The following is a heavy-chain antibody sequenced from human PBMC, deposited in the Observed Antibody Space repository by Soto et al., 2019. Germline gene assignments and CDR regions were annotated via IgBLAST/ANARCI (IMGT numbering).Heavy chain of an antibody. V-gene: IGHV4-61*01. CDR1: GGSVSSGSYY. CDR3: ARDRLYDSSGYYDFSDPFDI. D-gene: IGHD3-22*01. CDR2: IYYSGST. J-gene: IGHJ3*02. Sequence: PSEILSLTCTVSGGSVSSGSYYWSWIRQPPGKGLEWIGYIYYSGSTNYNPSLKSRVTISVDTSKNQFSLELSSVTAADTAVYYCARDRLYDSSGYYDFSDPFDIWGQGTMVTVSS.